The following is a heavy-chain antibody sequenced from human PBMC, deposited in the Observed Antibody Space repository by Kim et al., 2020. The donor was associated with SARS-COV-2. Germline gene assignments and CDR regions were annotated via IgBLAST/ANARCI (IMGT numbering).Heavy chain of an antibody. CDR3: ASNWNSDY. Sequence: GGSLRLSCSASGFPFSGYAMVWVRQAPGKGLEYVSAISNSGGSTFYTDSVKGRFTISRDNSKNTVYLQMSSLRVEDTAVYYCASNWNSDYWGQGTLVTVSS. CDR2: ISNSGGST. J-gene: IGHJ4*02. D-gene: IGHD1-7*01. CDR1: GFPFSGYA. V-gene: IGHV3-64D*06.